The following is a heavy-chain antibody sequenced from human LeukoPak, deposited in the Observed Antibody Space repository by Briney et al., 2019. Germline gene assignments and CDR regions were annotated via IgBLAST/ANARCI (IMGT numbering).Heavy chain of an antibody. D-gene: IGHD1-26*01. J-gene: IGHJ6*03. Sequence: GGSLRLSCAASGFTFSGSAMHWVRQASGKGLEWVGRIRSKANSYATAYAASVKGRFTISRDDSKNTAYLQMNSLKTEDTAVYYCTRSLVWSGSYFREKGYYYYMDVWGKGTTVTISS. V-gene: IGHV3-73*01. CDR1: GFTFSGSA. CDR2: IRSKANSYAT. CDR3: TRSLVWSGSYFREKGYYYYMDV.